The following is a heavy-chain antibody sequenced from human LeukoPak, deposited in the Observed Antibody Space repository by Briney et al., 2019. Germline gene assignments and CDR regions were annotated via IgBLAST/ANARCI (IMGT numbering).Heavy chain of an antibody. CDR2: MNPNSGDT. J-gene: IGHJ6*03. D-gene: IGHD3-3*01. CDR1: GYTFTSYN. CDR3: ARTDSGYDFWSGHLYYMDV. Sequence: GASVKVSCKASGYTFTSYNINWVRQATGQGLEWMGWMNPNSGDTGYAQKFQGRVTMTRNTSISTAYMELSSLRSEDTAVYYCARTDSGYDFWSGHLYYMDVWGKGTTVTVSS. V-gene: IGHV1-8*01.